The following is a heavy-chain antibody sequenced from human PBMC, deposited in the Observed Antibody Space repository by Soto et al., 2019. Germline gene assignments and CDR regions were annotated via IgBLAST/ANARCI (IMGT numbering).Heavy chain of an antibody. Sequence: GGSLRLSCAASGFTFGDYAMQWVRQAPGKGLEWVSAISWNSGSIDYADSVKGRFTISRDNAKNSLYLQMNSLRAEDTALYYCAKSHATSGWYVTTDYWGQGTRVTVSS. V-gene: IGHV3-9*01. CDR2: ISWNSGSI. CDR1: GFTFGDYA. CDR3: AKSHATSGWYVTTDY. J-gene: IGHJ4*02. D-gene: IGHD6-19*01.